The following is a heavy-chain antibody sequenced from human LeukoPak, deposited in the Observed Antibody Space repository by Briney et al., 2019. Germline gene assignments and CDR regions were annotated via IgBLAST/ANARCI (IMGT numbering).Heavy chain of an antibody. CDR2: IFYSGST. CDR1: GGSLITPNYY. D-gene: IGHD3-22*01. CDR3: ARDRAPYDSSGYYTWYFDY. V-gene: IGHV4-39*07. Sequence: SETLSLTCTVSGGSLITPNYYWGWVRLPPRKGLEWIGNIFYSGSTYYSPSLKSRVTISVDTSKNQFSLKLSSVTAADTAVYYCARDRAPYDSSGYYTWYFDYWGQGTLVTVSS. J-gene: IGHJ4*02.